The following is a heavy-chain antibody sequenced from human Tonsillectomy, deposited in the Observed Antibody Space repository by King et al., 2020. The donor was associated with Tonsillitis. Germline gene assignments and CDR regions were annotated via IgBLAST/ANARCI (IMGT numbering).Heavy chain of an antibody. CDR1: GYSFTSYW. CDR2: IDPSDSYT. Sequence: DVQLVESGAEVKKPGESLRISCKGSGYSFTSYWISWVRQMPGKGLEWMGRIDPSDSYTNYSPSFQGHVTISADKSISTAYLQWSSLKASDTAMYYCARQCCGSSGSNWFDPWGQGTLVTVSS. V-gene: IGHV5-10-1*03. D-gene: IGHD6-19*01. CDR3: ARQCCGSSGSNWFDP. J-gene: IGHJ5*02.